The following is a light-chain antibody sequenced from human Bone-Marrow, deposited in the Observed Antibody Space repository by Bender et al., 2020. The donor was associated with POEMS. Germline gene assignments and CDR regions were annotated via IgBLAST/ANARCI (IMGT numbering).Light chain of an antibody. V-gene: IGLV1-40*01. CDR3: QSYDSSLSGWV. CDR2: GNN. J-gene: IGLJ3*02. Sequence: QSVLTQPPSVSGAPGQRVTISCTGSSSSIGAGYDVQWYQHLPGAAPKLLIFGNNNRPSGVPDRFSGSKSGPSASLAITGLQAEDEADYYCQSYDSSLSGWVFGGGTKLTVL. CDR1: SSSIGAGYD.